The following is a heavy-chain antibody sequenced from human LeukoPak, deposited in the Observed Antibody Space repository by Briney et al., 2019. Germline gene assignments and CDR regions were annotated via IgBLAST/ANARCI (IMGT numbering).Heavy chain of an antibody. CDR3: ARDKQHSYGRYFDH. J-gene: IGHJ4*02. CDR1: GGSISTYH. Sequence: SETLSLTCTVSGGSISTYHWSWIRQSPGKGLEWIGYMQSTGNSNYNPSLKSQVTMSVDMSRNQIVLNLSSVTAADTAVYFCARDKQHSYGRYFDHWGQGTLATVPS. V-gene: IGHV4-59*01. D-gene: IGHD5-18*01. CDR2: MQSTGNS.